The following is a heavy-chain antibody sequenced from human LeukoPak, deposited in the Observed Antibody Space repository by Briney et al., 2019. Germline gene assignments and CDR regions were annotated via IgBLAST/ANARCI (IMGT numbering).Heavy chain of an antibody. CDR1: GYSFTSYY. CDR2: INPSGSSA. CDR3: ARDNSVGETAWWFDP. D-gene: IGHD1-26*01. J-gene: IGHJ5*02. V-gene: IGHV1-46*01. Sequence: ASVKVSCKASGYSFTSYYMHWVRQAPGQGLEWMGFINPSGSSAAYAQKFQGTLTMTRDMFTSTDYMELTSLTSDDTAVYYCARDNSVGETAWWFDPWGQGTPVTVSS.